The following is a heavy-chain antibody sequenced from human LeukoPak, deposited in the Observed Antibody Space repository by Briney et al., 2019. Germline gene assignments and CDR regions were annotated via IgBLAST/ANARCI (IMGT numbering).Heavy chain of an antibody. J-gene: IGHJ4*02. CDR1: GFTFSSYG. Sequence: PGGSLRLSCAASGFTFSSYGMHWFRQAPGKGLEGGAVIWYDGSKKYYADSVKGRFTISRDNSKNTIYLQMDSLRAEDTAVYYCARYNTGSVDYWGQGTLVTVSS. CDR2: IWYDGSKK. V-gene: IGHV3-33*01. D-gene: IGHD2-8*02. CDR3: ARYNTGSVDY.